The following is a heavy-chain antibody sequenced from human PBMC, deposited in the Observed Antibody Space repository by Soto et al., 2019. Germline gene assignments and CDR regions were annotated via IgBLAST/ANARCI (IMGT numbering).Heavy chain of an antibody. J-gene: IGHJ4*02. Sequence: GESLKISCKGSGYSFSSHWIGWVRQMPGKGLEWMGIIYPGDSDTEYSPSFQGQVTFSADKSLTTAYLQWSSLKASDTAIYYCARRHYTRSSSWDLDFWGQGTQVTVSS. CDR1: GYSFSSHW. CDR2: IYPGDSDT. V-gene: IGHV5-51*01. D-gene: IGHD6-6*01. CDR3: ARRHYTRSSSWDLDF.